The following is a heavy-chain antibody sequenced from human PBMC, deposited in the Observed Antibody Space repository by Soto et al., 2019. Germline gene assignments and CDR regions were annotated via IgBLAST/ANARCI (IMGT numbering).Heavy chain of an antibody. CDR1: GGTFSSYT. D-gene: IGHD2-2*01. Sequence: QVQLVQSGAEVKKPGSSVKVSCKASGGTFSSYTISWVRQAPGQGLEWMGRIIPILGIANYAQKFQGSLKITADTSTRTAYMELSSLRSEDTAVYYCAPESGGAYQLLDDYWGQGTLVTVSS. J-gene: IGHJ4*02. CDR2: IIPILGIA. V-gene: IGHV1-69*02. CDR3: APESGGAYQLLDDY.